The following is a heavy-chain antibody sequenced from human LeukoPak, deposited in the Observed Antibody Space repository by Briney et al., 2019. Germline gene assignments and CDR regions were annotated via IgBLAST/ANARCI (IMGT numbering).Heavy chain of an antibody. CDR2: ISDSGDKT. J-gene: IGHJ4*02. V-gene: IGHV3-23*01. Sequence: GGSLRLSCAASGFTISSSYMSWVRQAPGKGLECVSAISDSGDKTDYADSVRGRFTIYRDNSKDTLYLQMNSLRAEDTAVYYCARDVSSGWFDYWGQGTLVTVSS. D-gene: IGHD6-19*01. CDR3: ARDVSSGWFDY. CDR1: GFTISSSY.